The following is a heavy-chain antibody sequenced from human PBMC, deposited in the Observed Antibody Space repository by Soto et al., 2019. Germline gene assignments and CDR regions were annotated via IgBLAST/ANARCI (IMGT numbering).Heavy chain of an antibody. CDR1: GYAFTSYA. J-gene: IGHJ4*02. Sequence: ASVKVSCKATGYAFTSYAMHWVRQAPGQRLEWMGWINAGNGNTKYSQKFQGRVTITRDTSASTAYMELSSLRSEDTAVYYCARSIVVVTALDYWGQGTLVTVSS. CDR2: INAGNGNT. D-gene: IGHD2-21*02. V-gene: IGHV1-3*01. CDR3: ARSIVVVTALDY.